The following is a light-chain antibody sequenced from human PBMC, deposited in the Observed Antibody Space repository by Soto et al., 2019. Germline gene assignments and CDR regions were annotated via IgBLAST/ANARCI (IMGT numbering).Light chain of an antibody. Sequence: ILVPQSPSPLTLSPGERVTLSCRARQSVSNSLDWYQQKPGQAPRLLIYHASKRATGIPARFSGRGSGTDATLTISSLAPEDVEVYYCQQRSDWPLTFGGGTKVDIK. CDR3: QQRSDWPLT. J-gene: IGKJ4*01. V-gene: IGKV3-11*01. CDR2: HAS. CDR1: QSVSNS.